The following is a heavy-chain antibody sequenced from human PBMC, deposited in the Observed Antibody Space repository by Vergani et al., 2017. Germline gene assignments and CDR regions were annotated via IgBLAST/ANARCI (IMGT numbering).Heavy chain of an antibody. D-gene: IGHD2-21*01. CDR3: TTTPPGRKGDGY. CDR2: IKSKTDGGTT. J-gene: IGHJ4*02. Sequence: EVQLVESGGGVVRPGGSLRLSCAASGFTFSSAWMTWVRQAPGRGLEWVGRIKSKTDGGTTDYAAPVKGRFTISRDDSKTTLYLQMSSLRTEDTAVYFCTTTPPGRKGDGYWGQGTLVSVSS. CDR1: GFTFSSAW. V-gene: IGHV3-15*01.